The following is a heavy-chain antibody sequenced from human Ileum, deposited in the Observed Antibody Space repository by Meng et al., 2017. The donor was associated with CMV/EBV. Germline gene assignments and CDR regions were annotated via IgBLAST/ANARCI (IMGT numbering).Heavy chain of an antibody. V-gene: IGHV3-21*01. J-gene: IGHJ4*02. CDR2: IVSNNNNI. D-gene: IGHD6-19*01. CDR3: ARDYSSGFDS. CDR1: GFSFSTYS. Sequence: EVQRGESGGGLGKPGGSLRLSCVASGFSFSTYSMNWVRQAPGKGLEWVSSIVSNNNNIYYADSMKGRFTISRDNSKNSLYLQMNSLRAEDTAVYYCARDYSSGFDSWGQGTLVTVSS.